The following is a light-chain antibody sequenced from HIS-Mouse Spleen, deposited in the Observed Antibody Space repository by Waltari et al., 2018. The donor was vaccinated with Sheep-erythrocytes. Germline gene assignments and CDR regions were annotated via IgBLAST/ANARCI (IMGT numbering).Light chain of an antibody. V-gene: IGLV2-23*01. J-gene: IGLJ3*02. CDR2: EGS. CDR3: CSYAGSSTPWV. Sequence: QSALTQPASVSGSPGQSITISCTGTSSDVGSYNLVSWYQQHPGKAPKLMIYEGSKRPSGVSNRFSGSKSGNTVSLTISGLQAEDEADYYCCSYAGSSTPWVFGGGTKLTAL. CDR1: SSDVGSYNL.